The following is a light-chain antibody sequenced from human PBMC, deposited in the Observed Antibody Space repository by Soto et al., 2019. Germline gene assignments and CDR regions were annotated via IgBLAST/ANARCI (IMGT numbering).Light chain of an antibody. CDR2: SNT. V-gene: IGLV1-40*01. J-gene: IGLJ2*01. CDR1: SSNIGAGYD. Sequence: QSVLTQPPSVSGAPGQRVTISCTGSSSNIGAGYDVHWYQQVPGTAPKLLIYSNTNRPSGVPDRFSGSKSGTSASLAITGLQAEDEADYYCQSYDSSLSGSLFGGGTKLTVL. CDR3: QSYDSSLSGSL.